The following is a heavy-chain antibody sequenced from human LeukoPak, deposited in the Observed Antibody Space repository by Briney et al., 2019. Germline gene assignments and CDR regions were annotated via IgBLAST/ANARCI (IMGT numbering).Heavy chain of an antibody. Sequence: GGSLRLSCAASGFTFSSYGMHWVRQAPGKGLEWVAVISYDGSNKYYADSVKGRFTISRDNSKNTLYLQMNSLRAEDTAVYYCAGDDYSNYEILGYFQHWGQGTLVTVSS. CDR1: GFTFSSYG. V-gene: IGHV3-30*19. J-gene: IGHJ1*01. D-gene: IGHD4-11*01. CDR3: AGDDYSNYEILGYFQH. CDR2: ISYDGSNK.